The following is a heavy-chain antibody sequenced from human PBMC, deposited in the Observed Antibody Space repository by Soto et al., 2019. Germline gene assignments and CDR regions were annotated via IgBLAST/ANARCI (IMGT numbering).Heavy chain of an antibody. V-gene: IGHV1-69*01. CDR2: IIPIFGTA. Sequence: QMQLVQSGAEVKKPGSSVKVSCKASGGTFSSYAISWVRQAPGQGLEWMGGIIPIFGTANYAQKFQGRVTITADESTSTAYMELSSLRSEDTAVYYCARERLGSLNYYYYYGMDVWGQGTTVTVSS. D-gene: IGHD3-10*01. CDR3: ARERLGSLNYYYYYGMDV. J-gene: IGHJ6*02. CDR1: GGTFSSYA.